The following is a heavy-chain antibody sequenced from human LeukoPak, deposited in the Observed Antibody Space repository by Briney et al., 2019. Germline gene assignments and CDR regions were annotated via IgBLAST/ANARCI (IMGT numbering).Heavy chain of an antibody. CDR3: ARGGHIVVVTVGGFDY. D-gene: IGHD2-21*02. CDR1: GFTFSNWA. J-gene: IGHJ4*02. CDR2: FTRNDEST. Sequence: GGSLRLSCAASGFTFSNWAMSWVRQAPGKGLEWVSGFTRNDESTYYADSVKGRFTISRDNSKNTLYLQMNSLRAEDTAVYYCARGGHIVVVTVGGFDYWGQGTLVTVSS. V-gene: IGHV3-23*01.